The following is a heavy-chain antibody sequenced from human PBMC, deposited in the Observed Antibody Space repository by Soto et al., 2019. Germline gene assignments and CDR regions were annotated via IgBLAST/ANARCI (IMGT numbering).Heavy chain of an antibody. J-gene: IGHJ3*02. D-gene: IGHD3-3*01. V-gene: IGHV1-2*02. CDR3: ARPYDFWSGLGAFDI. CDR1: GYTFTGYY. Sequence: ASVKVSCKASGYTFTGYYMHWVRQAPGQGLEWMGWINPNSGGTNYAQKFQGRVTMTRDTSISTAYMELSRLRSDDTAVYYCARPYDFWSGLGAFDIWGQGTMVTVSS. CDR2: INPNSGGT.